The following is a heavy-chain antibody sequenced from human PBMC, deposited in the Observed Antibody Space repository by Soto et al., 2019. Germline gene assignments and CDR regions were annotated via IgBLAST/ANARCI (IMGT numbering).Heavy chain of an antibody. J-gene: IGHJ6*02. CDR1: GYTFTTYG. V-gene: IGHV1-18*01. Sequence: ASVKVSCKASGYTFTTYGVSWVRQAPGQGLEWMGWISAYNGNRDFAQKLQGRVAMTTDTSTSTAYMELRSLRSDDTAVYYCARDRPFFDHGYYYYGMDVWGQGTTVTVSS. D-gene: IGHD3-3*02. CDR2: ISAYNGNR. CDR3: ARDRPFFDHGYYYYGMDV.